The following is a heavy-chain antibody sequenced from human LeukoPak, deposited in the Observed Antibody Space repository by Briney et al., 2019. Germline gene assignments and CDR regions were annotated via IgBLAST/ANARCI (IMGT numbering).Heavy chain of an antibody. CDR1: GFIFSSYA. J-gene: IGHJ4*02. CDR3: AKDRDIVATIILFDY. Sequence: GGSLRLSCAAAGFIFSSYAMSWVRQDPGKVLEWVSAISGSGGSTYYADSVKGRFTISRDNSKNTLYLQMNSLRAEDTAVYYCAKDRDIVATIILFDYWGQGTLVTASS. V-gene: IGHV3-23*01. D-gene: IGHD5-12*01. CDR2: ISGSGGST.